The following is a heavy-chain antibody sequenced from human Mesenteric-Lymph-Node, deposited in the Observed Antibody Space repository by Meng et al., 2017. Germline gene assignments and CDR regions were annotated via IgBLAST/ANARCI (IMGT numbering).Heavy chain of an antibody. CDR3: VRDTRRGGGWFDP. CDR1: GDSSSSSHW. V-gene: IGHV4-4*02. J-gene: IGHJ5*02. CDR2: IYHSGST. Sequence: QVHLRESGPGLVKPSGTLSLTCAVSGDSSSSSHWWSWVRQSPGKGLEWIGEIYHSGSTHYNPSLRSRVTISVDKSRNQFSLKLTSVSAADTAVYYCVRDTRRGGGWFDPWGQGTLVTVSS. D-gene: IGHD3-10*01.